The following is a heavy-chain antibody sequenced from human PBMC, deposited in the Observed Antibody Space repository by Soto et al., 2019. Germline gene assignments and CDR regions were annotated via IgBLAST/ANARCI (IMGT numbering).Heavy chain of an antibody. CDR1: GFTFSNAW. J-gene: IGHJ4*02. D-gene: IGHD1-7*01. V-gene: IGHV3-15*01. Sequence: PGGSLRLSCAASGFTFSNAWMSWFRQAPGKGLEWVGRIKSKTDGGTTDYAAPVKGRFTISRDDSKNTLYLQMNSLKTEDTAVYYCTTDMYNWNYLSSVDYWGQGTLVTVSS. CDR2: IKSKTDGGTT. CDR3: TTDMYNWNYLSSVDY.